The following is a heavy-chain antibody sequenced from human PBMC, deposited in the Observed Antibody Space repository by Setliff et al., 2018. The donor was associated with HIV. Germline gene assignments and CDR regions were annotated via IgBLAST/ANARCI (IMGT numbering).Heavy chain of an antibody. Sequence: SETLSLTCSVSGGSIDNNKYYWTWIRQPPGKGLEWTGSIYHTGRTYYNRSLESRLTISIDTSKNRFSLTMTSVTAADTAVYYCARLSIAGTTTDYWGQGTLVTVSS. CDR3: ARLSIAGTTTDY. CDR2: IYHTGRT. V-gene: IGHV4-39*02. D-gene: IGHD6-6*01. CDR1: GGSIDNNKYY. J-gene: IGHJ4*02.